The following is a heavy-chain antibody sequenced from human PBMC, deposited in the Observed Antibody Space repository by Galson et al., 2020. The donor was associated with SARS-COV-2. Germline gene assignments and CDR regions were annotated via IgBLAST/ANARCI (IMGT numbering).Heavy chain of an antibody. V-gene: IGHV1-18*01. CDR1: GYTFTNYG. D-gene: IGHD3-16*02. CDR3: ARWAFGGGIVRSWFDP. J-gene: IGHJ5*02. CDR2: ISAYNDNT. Sequence: ASVKVSCKASGYTFTNYGISWVRQAPGQGLEWVGGISAYNDNTNYAQKLQGRVTMTTDTSTSTAYMELRSLRSDDTAVYYCARWAFGGGIVRSWFDPWGQGTLVTVSS.